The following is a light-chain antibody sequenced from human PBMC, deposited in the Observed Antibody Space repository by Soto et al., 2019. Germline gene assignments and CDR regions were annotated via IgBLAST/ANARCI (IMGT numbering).Light chain of an antibody. Sequence: EIVMTQSPATLSVSPGERATLSCRASQSVSSNLAWYQQKPGQAPRLLIYGAYTRATGIQARFSGSGSGTDFTLTIRSLQPEDFATYYCKQANSFPLTFGGGTKVDIK. CDR3: KQANSFPLT. V-gene: IGKV3-15*01. CDR1: QSVSSN. CDR2: GAY. J-gene: IGKJ4*01.